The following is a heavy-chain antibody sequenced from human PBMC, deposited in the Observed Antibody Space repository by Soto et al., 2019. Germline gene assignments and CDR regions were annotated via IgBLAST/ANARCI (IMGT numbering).Heavy chain of an antibody. CDR1: GYTFTSYG. Sequence: VKVSCKASGYTFTSYGISWVRQAPGQGLEWMGWISAYNGNTNYAQKLQGRVTMTTDTSTSTAYMELRSLRSDDTAVYYCARARDPIFGVVKFDYWGQGTLVTVSS. CDR3: ARARDPIFGVVKFDY. CDR2: ISAYNGNT. J-gene: IGHJ4*02. D-gene: IGHD3-3*01. V-gene: IGHV1-18*01.